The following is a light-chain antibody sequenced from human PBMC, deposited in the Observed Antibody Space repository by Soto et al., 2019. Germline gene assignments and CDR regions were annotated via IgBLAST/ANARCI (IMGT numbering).Light chain of an antibody. CDR1: NIGSKS. J-gene: IGLJ1*01. Sequence: SYELTQPPSVSVAPGQTARITCGGNNIGSKSVHWYQQKPGQAPVLVVYDDGDRPSGIPERFSGSNSGNTATLTISRVEAGDEADYYCQVWDSSSDHHYVFGTGTKVTVL. V-gene: IGLV3-21*02. CDR2: DDG. CDR3: QVWDSSSDHHYV.